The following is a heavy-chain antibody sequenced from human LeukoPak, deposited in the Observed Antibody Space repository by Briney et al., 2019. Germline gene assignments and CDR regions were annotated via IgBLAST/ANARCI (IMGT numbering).Heavy chain of an antibody. J-gene: IGHJ4*02. Sequence: GESLRLSCAASGFTFSSYSMNWVRQAPGKGLEWVSYISSASNTIYYADSVKGRFTISRDNSRNTLYLQMNSLRAEDTAVYYCAKTVYWGNFDYWGQGTLVTVSS. CDR2: ISSASNTI. CDR3: AKTVYWGNFDY. D-gene: IGHD2-8*02. CDR1: GFTFSSYS. V-gene: IGHV3-48*01.